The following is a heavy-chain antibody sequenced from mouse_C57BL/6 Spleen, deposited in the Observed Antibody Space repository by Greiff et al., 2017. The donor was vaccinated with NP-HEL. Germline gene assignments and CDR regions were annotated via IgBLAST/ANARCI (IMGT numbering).Heavy chain of an antibody. V-gene: IGHV5-17*01. Sequence: EVQLVESGGGLVKPGGSLKLSCAASGFTFSDYGMHWVRQAPEKGLEWVAYISSGSSTIYYADTVKGRFTISRDNAKNTLLLQMTSLRSEDTAMYYCARDFITTVVATDYAMDYWGQGTSVTVSS. CDR1: GFTFSDYG. J-gene: IGHJ4*01. CDR3: ARDFITTVVATDYAMDY. D-gene: IGHD1-1*01. CDR2: ISSGSSTI.